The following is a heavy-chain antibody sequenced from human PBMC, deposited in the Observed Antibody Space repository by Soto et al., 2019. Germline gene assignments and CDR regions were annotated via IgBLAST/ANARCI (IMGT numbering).Heavy chain of an antibody. CDR2: IYYSGST. CDR3: AREFLEWLSPQAPAHYYGMDV. Sequence: SETLSLTCTVSGGSISSGGYYWSWIRQHPGKGLEWIGYIYYSGSTYYNPSLKSRVTISVDTSKNQFSLKLSSVTAADTAVYYCAREFLEWLSPQAPAHYYGMDVWGQGTTVTVSS. J-gene: IGHJ6*02. V-gene: IGHV4-31*03. D-gene: IGHD3-3*01. CDR1: GGSISSGGYY.